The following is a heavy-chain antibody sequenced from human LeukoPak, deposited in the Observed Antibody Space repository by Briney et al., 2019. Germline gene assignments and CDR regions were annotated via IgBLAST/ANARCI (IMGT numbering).Heavy chain of an antibody. J-gene: IGHJ4*02. D-gene: IGHD3-22*01. CDR2: INWNGGST. CDR3: ARRHGANYYDNSGYFDY. V-gene: IGHV3-20*04. Sequence: PGGSLRLSCAASGFTFDDYVMSWVRQAPGKGLEWVSGINWNGGSTGYADSVKGRFTISRDNAKNSLYLQMNSLRAEDTALYYCARRHGANYYDNSGYFDYWGQGTLVTVSS. CDR1: GFTFDDYV.